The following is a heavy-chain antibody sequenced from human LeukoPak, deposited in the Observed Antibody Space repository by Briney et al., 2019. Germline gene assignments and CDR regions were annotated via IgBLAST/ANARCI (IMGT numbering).Heavy chain of an antibody. V-gene: IGHV3-30*18. CDR3: VKDQLWPFEY. D-gene: IGHD1-1*01. J-gene: IGHJ4*02. CDR2: ISSDSNKK. CDR1: GFTFRKTN. Sequence: PGGSLRLSCAASGFTFRKTNIHWVRQAPGKGLEWVALISSDSNKKWFRDSERGRFTVSRDNSKNTVSLQLNSLRTEDTALYYCVKDQLWPFEYWGQGTPVIVSS.